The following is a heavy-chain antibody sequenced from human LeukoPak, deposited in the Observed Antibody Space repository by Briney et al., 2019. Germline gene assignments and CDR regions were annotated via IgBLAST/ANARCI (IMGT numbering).Heavy chain of an antibody. Sequence: SETLSLTCTVSGGSIRSFHWSWIRQPPGKGLEWIGYIYYSGSTNYNPSLKSRVTISVDTSKNQFSLKLSSVTAADTAVYYCARGLWFGEIWGQGTLVTVSS. CDR1: GGSIRSFH. J-gene: IGHJ4*02. D-gene: IGHD3-10*01. CDR2: IYYSGST. V-gene: IGHV4-59*01. CDR3: ARGLWFGEI.